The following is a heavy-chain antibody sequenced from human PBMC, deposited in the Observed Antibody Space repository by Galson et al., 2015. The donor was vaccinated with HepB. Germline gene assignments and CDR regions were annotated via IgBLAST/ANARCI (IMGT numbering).Heavy chain of an antibody. CDR1: GFTFSNYW. V-gene: IGHV3-7*03. CDR2: IKQDGSQK. D-gene: IGHD1-1*01. J-gene: IGHJ4*02. CDR3: TIQGGSWSESGY. Sequence: SLRLSCAASGFTFSNYWMTWVRQAPGKGLEWVANIKQDGSQKYYAESVNGRFTISRDNAKKSLYLQMSSLGADDTAVYYCTIQGGSWSESGYWGQGTLVTVSS.